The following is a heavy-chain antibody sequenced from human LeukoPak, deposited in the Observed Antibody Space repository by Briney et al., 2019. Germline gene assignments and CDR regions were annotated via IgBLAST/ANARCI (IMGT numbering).Heavy chain of an antibody. CDR2: IYYSGST. J-gene: IGHJ4*02. Sequence: SETLSLTCTVSGGSLSSYYWSWIRQPPGKGLEWIGYIYYSGSTNYNPSLKSRVTISVDTSKNQFSLKLSSVTAADTAVYYCARGDYDSSGYPYFDYWGQGTLVTVSS. CDR3: ARGDYDSSGYPYFDY. CDR1: GGSLSSYY. D-gene: IGHD3-22*01. V-gene: IGHV4-59*01.